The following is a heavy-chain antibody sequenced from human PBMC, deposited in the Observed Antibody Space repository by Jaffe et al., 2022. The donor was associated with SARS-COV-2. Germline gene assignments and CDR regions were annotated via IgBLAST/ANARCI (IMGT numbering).Heavy chain of an antibody. CDR3: ASSNYDLWSGYSNWFDP. CDR2: IYISGTT. D-gene: IGHD3-3*01. CDR1: GGSISSGSYY. Sequence: QVQLQESGPGLVKPSQTLSLTCTVSGGSISSGSYYWSWIRQPAGKGLEWIGRIYISGTTNYNPSLKSRVTISMDTSKNQFSLKLTSVTAADTAVYYCASSNYDLWSGYSNWFDPWGQGTLVTVSS. V-gene: IGHV4-61*02. J-gene: IGHJ5*02.